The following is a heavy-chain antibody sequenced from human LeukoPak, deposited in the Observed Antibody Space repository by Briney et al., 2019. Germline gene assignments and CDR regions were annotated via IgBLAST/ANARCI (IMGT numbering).Heavy chain of an antibody. V-gene: IGHV4-59*01. D-gene: IGHD6-19*01. CDR3: AREDSSGWYSDAFDI. J-gene: IGHJ3*02. CDR1: GGSISSYY. Sequence: SETLSLTCTVSGGSISSYYWSWIRQPPGKGLEWIGYIYYSGSTNYNPSLKSRVTIPVDTSKNQFSLKLSSGTAADTAVYYCAREDSSGWYSDAFDIWGQGTMVTVSS. CDR2: IYYSGST.